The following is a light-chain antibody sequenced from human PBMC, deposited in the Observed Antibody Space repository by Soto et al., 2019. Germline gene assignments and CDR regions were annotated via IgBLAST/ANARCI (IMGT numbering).Light chain of an antibody. CDR3: QQYGSSGYT. J-gene: IGKJ2*01. CDR1: QSVSSSY. Sequence: EIVLTQSPGTLSLSPGERATLSCRASQSVSSSYLAWYQQKPGQAPRLLIYGASISATGIPDRFSGSGSGTDFTLTINRLEPEDFAVYYCQQYGSSGYTFGQGTKLEIK. CDR2: GAS. V-gene: IGKV3-20*01.